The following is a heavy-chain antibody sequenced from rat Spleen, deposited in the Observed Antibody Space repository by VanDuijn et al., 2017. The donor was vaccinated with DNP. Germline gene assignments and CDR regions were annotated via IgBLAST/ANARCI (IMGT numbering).Heavy chain of an antibody. CDR2: IGPNGNIA. CDR1: GFTFSDYG. CDR3: ATRTAGM. D-gene: IGHD1-4*01. V-gene: IGHV5S13*01. J-gene: IGHJ2*01. Sequence: EVQLVESGGGLVQPGRSVKLSCAVSGFTFSDYGMAWVLQAPTKGLEWVASIGPNGNIAYYRDSVKGRFTISRDNAKNTLYLQMESLRSEDTATYYCATRTAGMWGRGVMVTVSS.